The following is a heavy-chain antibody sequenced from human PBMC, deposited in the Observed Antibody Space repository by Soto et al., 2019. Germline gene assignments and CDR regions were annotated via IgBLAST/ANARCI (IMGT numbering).Heavy chain of an antibody. D-gene: IGHD2-8*01. CDR3: GRLPNAFWFDP. J-gene: IGHJ5*02. V-gene: IGHV4-39*01. CDR2: IYYSGST. Sequence: PSETLSLTCSVSGGSIRSSSYFWGWIRQPPGKGLEWIGSIYYSGSTYYNPSLKSRVTVSVDTSKNQFSLKLSSVTAAGTAVYYCGRLPNAFWFDPWGQGTLVTVSS. CDR1: GGSIRSSSYF.